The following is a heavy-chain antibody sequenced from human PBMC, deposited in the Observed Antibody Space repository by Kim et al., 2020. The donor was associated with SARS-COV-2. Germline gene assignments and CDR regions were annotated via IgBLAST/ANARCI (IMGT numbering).Heavy chain of an antibody. D-gene: IGHD4-17*01. CDR2: ISYDGSNK. CDR1: GFTFSSYG. Sequence: GGSLRLSCAASGFTFSSYGMHWVRQAPGKGLEWVAVISYDGSNKYYADSVKGRFTISRDNSKNTLYLQMNSLGAEDTAVYYCANVYYGDSYYYYGMDVWGQGTTVTVSS. V-gene: IGHV3-30*18. J-gene: IGHJ6*02. CDR3: ANVYYGDSYYYYGMDV.